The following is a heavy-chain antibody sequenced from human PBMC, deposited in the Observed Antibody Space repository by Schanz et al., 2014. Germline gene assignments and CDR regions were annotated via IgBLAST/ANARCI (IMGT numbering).Heavy chain of an antibody. CDR3: ARGTRVRTTDFWSGLYYFDY. D-gene: IGHD3-3*01. J-gene: IGHJ4*02. CDR1: GYTFVGYY. Sequence: QVQLVQSGSELKKPGASVRVSCQASGYTFVGYYIHWLRQAPGQGLEWIGRFMPFLGITNLAQKFQGRVTMTRDTSTSTVYMELSSLRSEDTAVYYCARGTRVRTTDFWSGLYYFDYWGQGTLVTVSS. CDR2: FMPFLGIT. V-gene: IGHV1-46*01.